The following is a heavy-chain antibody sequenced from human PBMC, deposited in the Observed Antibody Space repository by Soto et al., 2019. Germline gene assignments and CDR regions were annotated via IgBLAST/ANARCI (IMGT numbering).Heavy chain of an antibody. V-gene: IGHV1-69*01. CDR3: AREPYYSSTCCPIDY. CDR1: GGTFSSYA. J-gene: IGHJ4*02. CDR2: IIPILGTA. D-gene: IGHD2-2*01. Sequence: QGQLVQSGAEVPKPGSSVTVSCKASGGTFSSYAISWVRQAPGQGLEWMGGIIPILGTANSAQKFQGRVTITADESTSPAYMERSSLRSEDTAVYYWAREPYYSSTCCPIDYGGQGTLVTVSS.